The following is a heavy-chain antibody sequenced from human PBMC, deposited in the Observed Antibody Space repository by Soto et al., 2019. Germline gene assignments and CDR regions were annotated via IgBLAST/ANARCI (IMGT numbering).Heavy chain of an antibody. CDR1: GFSLSTSGVX. V-gene: IGHV2-5*02. J-gene: IGHJ4*02. CDR2: IYWDDDK. Sequence: QITLKESGPTLVKPTQTLTXXCXXXGFSLSTSGVXVGWXRXPPGKALEWLALIYWDDDKRYSPSLKSRLTITKDTSKNQVVLTMTNMDPVDTATYYCAHSGIAVPFDYWGQGTLVTVSS. D-gene: IGHD6-19*01. CDR3: AHSGIAVPFDY.